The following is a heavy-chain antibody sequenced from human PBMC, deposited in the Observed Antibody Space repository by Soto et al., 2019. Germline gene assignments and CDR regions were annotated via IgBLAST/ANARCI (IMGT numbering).Heavy chain of an antibody. CDR3: ARDLIVVVPAANVSYSYGMDV. J-gene: IGHJ6*02. V-gene: IGHV3-53*01. CDR2: IYSGGST. Sequence: EVQLVESGGGLIQPGGSLRLSCAASGFTVSSNYMSWVRQAPGKGLEWVSVIYSGGSTYYADSVKGRFTISRDNSKNTLYLQMNSLRAEDTAVYYCARDLIVVVPAANVSYSYGMDVWGQVTTVTVSS. CDR1: GFTVSSNY. D-gene: IGHD2-2*01.